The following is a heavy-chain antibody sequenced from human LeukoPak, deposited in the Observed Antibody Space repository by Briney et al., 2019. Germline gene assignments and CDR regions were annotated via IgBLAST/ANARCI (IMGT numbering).Heavy chain of an antibody. J-gene: IGHJ4*02. CDR1: GYSFTTYW. CDR2: IYPDDSDT. D-gene: IGHD4-11*01. V-gene: IGHV5-51*01. CDR3: ARPTGLRFFDY. Sequence: GESLKISCKGSGYSFTTYWIGWVRQTPGKGLEWMGIIYPDDSDTRYSPSFQGQVTISADKSISTAYLQWSSLKASDTAMYYCARPTGLRFFDYWGQGTLVTVSS.